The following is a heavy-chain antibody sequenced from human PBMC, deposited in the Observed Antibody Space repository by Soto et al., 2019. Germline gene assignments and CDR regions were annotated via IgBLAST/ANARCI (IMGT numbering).Heavy chain of an antibody. J-gene: IGHJ4*02. CDR1: GYALTNFY. Sequence: QVQLVQSGAEVRKPGASVQVSCRASGYALTNFYMHWVRQAPGQGLEWMGIINPSDGGTSHAQKFQGRVTMTRDTSTSTVYMELSSLRSDDTAVYYCARGSGSGSPDYWGQGTPVTVSP. V-gene: IGHV1-46*01. CDR2: INPSDGGT. CDR3: ARGSGSGSPDY. D-gene: IGHD1-26*01.